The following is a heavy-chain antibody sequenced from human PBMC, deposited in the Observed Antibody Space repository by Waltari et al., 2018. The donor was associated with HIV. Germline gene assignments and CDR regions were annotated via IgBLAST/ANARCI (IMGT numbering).Heavy chain of an antibody. CDR2: INPKTGDT. CDR3: ARDPSYGFGENDY. CDR1: GYAFTGFY. J-gene: IGHJ4*02. V-gene: IGHV1-2*02. D-gene: IGHD3-10*01. Sequence: QVQLVESGAEVKKPGASLKVSCKASGYAFTGFYIHWVRQAPGQWLEWVGWINPKTGDTNFAQKFQGRVTMTRDTSISTAYMELSRLTSDDTAVYYCARDPSYGFGENDYWGQGTLFTVSS.